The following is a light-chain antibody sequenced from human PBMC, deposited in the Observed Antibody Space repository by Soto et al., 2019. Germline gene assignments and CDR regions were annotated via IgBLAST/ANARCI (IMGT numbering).Light chain of an antibody. CDR3: QQSYSTPR. CDR1: QSISSY. CDR2: AAS. Sequence: DIQMTQSPSSLSASVGDRVTITCRASQSISSYLNWYQQKPGKAPKLLIYAASSLQSGVPSRFSGSGSGTDFTLTISSLQHEDFATYYCQQSYSTPRFGQGTKVDI. V-gene: IGKV1-39*01. J-gene: IGKJ1*01.